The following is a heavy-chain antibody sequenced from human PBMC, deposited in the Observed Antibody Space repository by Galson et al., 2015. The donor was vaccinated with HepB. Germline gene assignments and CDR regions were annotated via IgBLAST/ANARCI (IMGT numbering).Heavy chain of an antibody. Sequence: SVKVSCKASGYTFTSYAMNWVRQAPGQGLEWMGWINTNTGNPTYAQGFTGRFVFSLDTSVSTAYLQISSLKAEDTAVYYCARVITYYDFWSGNNWFDPWGQGTLVTVSS. CDR1: GYTFTSYA. J-gene: IGHJ5*02. CDR2: INTNTGNP. V-gene: IGHV7-4-1*02. D-gene: IGHD3-3*01. CDR3: ARVITYYDFWSGNNWFDP.